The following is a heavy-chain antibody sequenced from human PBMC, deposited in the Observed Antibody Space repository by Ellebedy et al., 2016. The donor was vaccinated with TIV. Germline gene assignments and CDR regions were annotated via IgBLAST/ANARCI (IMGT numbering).Heavy chain of an antibody. V-gene: IGHV4-34*01. Sequence: MPSETLSLTCVVSGGSFSENYWSRIRQPPGKGLEWIGEVSRGEGTGYNPSLKSRVTISVDPSKNHFSLKLNSVTAADTGVYYCASGSDWSKVGEYWGQGTLVTVSS. CDR1: GGSFSENY. CDR2: VSRGEGT. CDR3: ASGSDWSKVGEY. D-gene: IGHD1/OR15-1a*01. J-gene: IGHJ4*02.